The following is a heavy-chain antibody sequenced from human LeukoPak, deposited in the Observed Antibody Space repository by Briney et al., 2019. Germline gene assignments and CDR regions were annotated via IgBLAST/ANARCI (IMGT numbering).Heavy chain of an antibody. CDR3: ARNTTVTDWYFDL. Sequence: PSETLSLTCIVSAGSISRSGYYWGWIRQPPGKGLEWIGSIYHSGSTVYNPSLKSRVAISVDTSRNQFSLKLNSVTASDTAVYYCARNTTVTDWYFDLWGRGTLVTVSS. CDR1: AGSISRSGYY. J-gene: IGHJ2*01. V-gene: IGHV4-39*01. D-gene: IGHD4-17*01. CDR2: IYHSGST.